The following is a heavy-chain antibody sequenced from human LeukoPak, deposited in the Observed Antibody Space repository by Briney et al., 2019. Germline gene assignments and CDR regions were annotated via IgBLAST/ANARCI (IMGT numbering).Heavy chain of an antibody. Sequence: APVKVSCKASGYTFTGYYMHWVRQAPGLGLEWMGWINPNSGGTNYAQKFQGRVTMTRDTSISTAYMELSRLRSDDTAVYYCARIATAGYSSSWYDYWGQGTLVTVSS. D-gene: IGHD6-13*01. J-gene: IGHJ4*02. CDR3: ARIATAGYSSSWYDY. V-gene: IGHV1-2*02. CDR2: INPNSGGT. CDR1: GYTFTGYY.